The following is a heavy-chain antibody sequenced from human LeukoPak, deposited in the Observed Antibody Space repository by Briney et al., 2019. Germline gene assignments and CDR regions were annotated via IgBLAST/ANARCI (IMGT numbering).Heavy chain of an antibody. Sequence: PSETLSLTCTVSGGSISSYYWSWIRQPPGKGLEWIGYIYYSGRTNYNPSLKSRITILVDTSKNQFSLKLSSVTAADTAVYYCARAETQYYDFWSGYHSWFDPWGQGTLVTVSS. J-gene: IGHJ5*02. CDR3: ARAETQYYDFWSGYHSWFDP. CDR1: GGSISSYY. D-gene: IGHD3-3*01. CDR2: IYYSGRT. V-gene: IGHV4-59*01.